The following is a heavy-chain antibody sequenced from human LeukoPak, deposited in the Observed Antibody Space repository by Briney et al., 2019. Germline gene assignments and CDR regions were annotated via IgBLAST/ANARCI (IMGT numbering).Heavy chain of an antibody. Sequence: ASVKVSCKVSGYTLTELSMHWVRQAPGKGLEWMGGFDPEDGETIYTQKFQGRVTMTRDTSTSTVYMELSSLRFEDTAVYYCARSYCSSPNCHGDIWGQGTMVTVSS. CDR2: FDPEDGET. D-gene: IGHD2-2*01. J-gene: IGHJ3*02. CDR1: GYTLTELS. CDR3: ARSYCSSPNCHGDI. V-gene: IGHV1-24*01.